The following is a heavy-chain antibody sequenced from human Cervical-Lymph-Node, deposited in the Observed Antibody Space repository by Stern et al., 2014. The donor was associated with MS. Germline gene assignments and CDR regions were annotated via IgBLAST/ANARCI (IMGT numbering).Heavy chain of an antibody. V-gene: IGHV4-61*01. CDR1: GGSVSSGSYY. CDR2: IYYSGST. Sequence: EQLQESGPGLVKPSETLSLTCTVSGGSVSSGSYYWSWIRQPPGKGLEWIGYIYYSGSTNYNPSLKSRVTISVDTSKNQFSLKLSSVTAADTAVYYCARAPNLDGDYVLDYWGQGTLVTVSS. D-gene: IGHD4-17*01. CDR3: ARAPNLDGDYVLDY. J-gene: IGHJ4*02.